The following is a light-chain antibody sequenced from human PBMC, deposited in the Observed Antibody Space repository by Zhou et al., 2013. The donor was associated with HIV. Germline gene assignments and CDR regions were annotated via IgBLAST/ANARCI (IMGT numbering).Light chain of an antibody. CDR2: VAS. V-gene: IGKV1D-16*01. CDR3: QQYNAYPLT. Sequence: DIQMTQSPSSVSASVGDRVTITCRASEDINSWLAWYQQKPGKAPNLLIYVASILQSGVPSRFSGSGSGTDFTLTISSLQPDDFGIYYCQQYNAYPLTFGQGTRLDI. J-gene: IGKJ5*01. CDR1: EDINSW.